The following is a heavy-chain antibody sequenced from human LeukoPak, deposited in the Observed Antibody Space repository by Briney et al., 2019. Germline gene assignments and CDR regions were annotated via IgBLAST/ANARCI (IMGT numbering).Heavy chain of an antibody. CDR1: GYTFSGFY. D-gene: IGHD5-18*01. Sequence: ASVKVSCKASGYTFSGFYINWVRQAPGQGLEWMGWINPKNGDTHYAQDFLGRVTMTRDTSISSAYMELSRLTSDDTAVYYCARDGRLRNGYDNFYIWGQGTLVTVSS. CDR2: INPKNGDT. CDR3: ARDGRLRNGYDNFYI. V-gene: IGHV1-2*02. J-gene: IGHJ4*02.